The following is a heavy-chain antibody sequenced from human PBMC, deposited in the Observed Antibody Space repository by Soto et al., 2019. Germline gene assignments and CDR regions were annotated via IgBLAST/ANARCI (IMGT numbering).Heavy chain of an antibody. CDR3: ARGGPYRLVY. CDR1: GASVNMDYW. Sequence: QVQLQESGPGLLKPSGTLSLTCAVSGASVNMDYWWSWVRQAPGKGLEWIGEVHHSGTTNYIQSLTSRLTMSVDTSGNHVSLQLTSVAAADNAVYYGARGGPYRLVYWGQGTLVTVSS. J-gene: IGHJ4*02. CDR2: VHHSGTT. D-gene: IGHD3-16*02. V-gene: IGHV4-4*02.